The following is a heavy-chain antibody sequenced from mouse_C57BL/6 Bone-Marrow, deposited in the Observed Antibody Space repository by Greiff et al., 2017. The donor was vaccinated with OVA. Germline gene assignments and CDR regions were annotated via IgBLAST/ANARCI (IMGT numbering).Heavy chain of an antibody. J-gene: IGHJ3*01. CDR1: GYTFTSYT. D-gene: IGHD2-1*01. V-gene: IGHV1-4*01. CDR2: FNPSSGYT. Sequence: QVQLQQSGAELARPGASVKMSCKASGYTFTSYTMHWVKQRPGQGLEWIGYFNPSSGYTKYNQKFKYKATLTADKSSSTAYMQLSSLTSEDSAVYYCAREDGNWFAYWGQGTLVTGSA. CDR3: AREDGNWFAY.